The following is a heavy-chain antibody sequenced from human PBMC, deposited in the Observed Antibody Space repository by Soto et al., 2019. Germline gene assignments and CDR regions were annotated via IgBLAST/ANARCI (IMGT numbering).Heavy chain of an antibody. J-gene: IGHJ4*02. CDR3: ARSSGLATPGTMDF. CDR2: ISISSSYI. CDR1: GFSFSSYY. V-gene: IGHV3-21*01. Sequence: EVHLVESGGGLVQPGGSLRLSCAVSGFSFSSYYMNWVRQAPGKGLEWVSSISISSSYIYYSDSLKGRFAISRDNAKSSLYLQMNGLRADDTAVYYCARSSGLATPGTMDFWGQGTLVTVSS. D-gene: IGHD3-10*01.